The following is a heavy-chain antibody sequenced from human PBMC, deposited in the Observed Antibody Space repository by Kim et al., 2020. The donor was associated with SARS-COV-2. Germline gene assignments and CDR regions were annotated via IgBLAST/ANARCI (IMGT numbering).Heavy chain of an antibody. D-gene: IGHD3-10*02. CDR2: ISYDGTYK. J-gene: IGHJ6*02. V-gene: IGHV3-30*04. Sequence: GGSLRLSCAASGFTFSSYAMHWVRQAPGKGLEWVAVISYDGTYKYNADSVKGRLTISRDNSKNTLYLQMKSLRAEDTAVYYCAREYVPLATDYYYGMDVWGLGTTVTVSS. CDR1: GFTFSSYA. CDR3: AREYVPLATDYYYGMDV.